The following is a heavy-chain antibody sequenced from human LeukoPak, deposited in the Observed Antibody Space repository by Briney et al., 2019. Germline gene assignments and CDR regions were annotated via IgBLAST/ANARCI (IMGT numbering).Heavy chain of an antibody. J-gene: IGHJ4*02. CDR1: GFTFSSYA. Sequence: GGSLRLSCAASGFTFSSYAMSWVRQAPGKGLEWVSAISGSGGSTYYADSVKGRFNISRDKSKDTLYLQMNSLRAEDTAVYYCAKEFGSYSPPYWGQGTLVTVSS. CDR2: ISGSGGST. D-gene: IGHD1-26*01. CDR3: AKEFGSYSPPY. V-gene: IGHV3-23*01.